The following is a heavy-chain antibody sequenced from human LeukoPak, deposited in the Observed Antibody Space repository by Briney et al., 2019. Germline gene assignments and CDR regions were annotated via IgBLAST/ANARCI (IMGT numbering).Heavy chain of an antibody. D-gene: IGHD2-8*01. J-gene: IGHJ4*02. V-gene: IGHV3-21*01. CDR2: ISSSSSYI. CDR3: ARVLEQLMAFG. Sequence: GGSLRLSCAASGFTFSSYSMNWVRPAPGKGLEWVSSISSSSSYIYYADSVKGRFTISRDNAKNSLYLQMNSLRSEDTAVYYCARVLEQLMAFGWGQGTLVTVSS. CDR1: GFTFSSYS.